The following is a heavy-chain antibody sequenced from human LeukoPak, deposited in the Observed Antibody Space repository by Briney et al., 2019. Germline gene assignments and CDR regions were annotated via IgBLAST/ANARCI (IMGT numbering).Heavy chain of an antibody. CDR3: ARVAAAGAQNRFFDY. V-gene: IGHV2-70*11. J-gene: IGHJ4*02. CDR2: IDWDDDR. Sequence: SGPTLVNPTQTLTLTCTFSGFSLSTSGMCVSLIRQPPVKALEWLACIDWDDDRYYNTSLKTRLTIAKDTSKNQVVLTMTNMDPVDTATYYSARVAAAGAQNRFFDYWGQGTLVTVSS. CDR1: GFSLSTSGMC. D-gene: IGHD6-13*01.